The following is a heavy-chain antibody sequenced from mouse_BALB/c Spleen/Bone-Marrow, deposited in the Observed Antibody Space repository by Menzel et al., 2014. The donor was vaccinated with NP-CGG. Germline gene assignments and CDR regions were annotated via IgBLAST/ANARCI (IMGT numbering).Heavy chain of an antibody. V-gene: IGHV7-3*02. CDR1: GFTFTDYY. J-gene: IGHJ2*01. CDR2: IRNKANGYTT. Sequence: EVKLMKSGGGLVQPGGSLRLSCATSGFTFTDYYMSWVRQPPGKALEWLGFIRNKANGYTTEYSASVKGRFTISRDNSQSILYLQMNTLRAEDSATYYCARYDVYYYFDYWGQGTTLTVSS. D-gene: IGHD2-3*01. CDR3: ARYDVYYYFDY.